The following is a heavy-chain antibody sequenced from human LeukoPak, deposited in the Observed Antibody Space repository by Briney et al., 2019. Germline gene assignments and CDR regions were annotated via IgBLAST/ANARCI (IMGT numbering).Heavy chain of an antibody. CDR2: IGDSRGST. Sequence: PGGSLRLPCAASGFTFSSYGMSWVRQAPGKGLEWVSSIGDSRGSTYYADSVKGRFTISRDNSKNTLYLQMNSLRPEDTAVYYCAKAPAGPEYSTSWKFGYNWFDPWGQGTLVTVSS. V-gene: IGHV3-23*01. J-gene: IGHJ5*02. D-gene: IGHD6-13*01. CDR1: GFTFSSYG. CDR3: AKAPAGPEYSTSWKFGYNWFDP.